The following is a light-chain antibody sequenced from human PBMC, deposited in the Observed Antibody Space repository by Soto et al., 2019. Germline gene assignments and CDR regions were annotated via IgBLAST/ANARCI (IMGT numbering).Light chain of an antibody. CDR1: QSVSSN. CDR2: DAY. Sequence: EIVLTQSPATLSLSPGERATLSCRASQSVSSNLAWYQQKPGQAPRLLIFDAYNRATGIPGRFSGSGSGTDFTLTISSLDPEDFADYYCQQRSNWPLTFGGGTKVEIK. V-gene: IGKV3-11*01. J-gene: IGKJ4*01. CDR3: QQRSNWPLT.